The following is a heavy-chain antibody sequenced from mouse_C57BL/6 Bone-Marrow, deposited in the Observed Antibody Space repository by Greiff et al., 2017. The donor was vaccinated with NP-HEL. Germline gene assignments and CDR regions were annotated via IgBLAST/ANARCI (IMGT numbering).Heavy chain of an antibody. D-gene: IGHD2-4*01. J-gene: IGHJ2*01. CDR1: GFSLTSYG. CDR3: ARNRGYYDYDGYYFDY. Sequence: QVQLKESGPGLVQPSQSLSITCTVSGFSLTSYGVHWVRQSPGKGLEWLGVIWSGGSTDYNAAFISRLSISKDNSKSQVFFKMNSLQADDTAIYYCARNRGYYDYDGYYFDYWGQGTTLTVSS. V-gene: IGHV2-2*01. CDR2: IWSGGST.